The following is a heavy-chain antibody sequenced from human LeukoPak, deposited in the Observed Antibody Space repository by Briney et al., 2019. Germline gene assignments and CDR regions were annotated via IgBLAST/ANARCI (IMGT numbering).Heavy chain of an antibody. CDR2: IRSKANSYAT. CDR1: GFTFSGSA. V-gene: IGHV3-73*01. CDR3: TRDYDILTGYDGTNWLDP. Sequence: GGPLRLSCAASGFTFSGSAMHWVRQASGKGLEWVGRIRSKANSYATAYAASVKGRFTISRDDSKNTAYMQMNSLKTEDTAVYYCTRDYDILTGYDGTNWLDPWGQGTLVTVSS. J-gene: IGHJ5*02. D-gene: IGHD3-9*01.